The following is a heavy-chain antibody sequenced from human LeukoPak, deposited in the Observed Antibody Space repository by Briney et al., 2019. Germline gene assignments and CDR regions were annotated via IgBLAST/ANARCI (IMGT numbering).Heavy chain of an antibody. CDR2: IYYSGST. V-gene: IGHV4-59*08. CDR3: AGVFGDFQH. J-gene: IGHJ1*01. D-gene: IGHD3-16*01. CDR1: GGSISSYY. Sequence: KPSETLSLTCTVSGGSISSYYWSWIRQPLGKGLEWIGYIYYSGSTNYNPSLKSRVTISVDTSKNQFSLKLSSVTAADTAVYYCAGVFGDFQHWGQGTLVTVSS.